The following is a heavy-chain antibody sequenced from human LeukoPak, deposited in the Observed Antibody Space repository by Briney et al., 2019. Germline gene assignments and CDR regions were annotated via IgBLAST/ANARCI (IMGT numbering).Heavy chain of an antibody. D-gene: IGHD6-13*01. CDR1: GFTFSSYS. CDR2: ISSSSSYI. J-gene: IGHJ6*03. V-gene: IGHV3-21*01. CDR3: AREVAAAGKAYYYYYYMDV. Sequence: PGGSLRLSCAASGFTFSSYSMNWVRQAPGKGLEWVSSISSSSSYIYYAGSVKGRFTISRDNAKNSLYLQMNSLRAEDTAVYYCAREVAAAGKAYYYYYYMDVWGKGTTVTVSS.